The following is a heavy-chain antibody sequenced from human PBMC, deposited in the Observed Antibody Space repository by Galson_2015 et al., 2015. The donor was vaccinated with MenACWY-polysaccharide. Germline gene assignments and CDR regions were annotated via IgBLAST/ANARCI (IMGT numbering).Heavy chain of an antibody. J-gene: IGHJ4*02. D-gene: IGHD6-19*01. CDR2: ISGSGGTT. Sequence: SLILAGTASGFTFSSYAMSWVRQAPGKGLEWVAAISGSGGTTYYADSVKGRFTISRDNSKNTLYLQMNSLRAEDTALYYCARLAVDNYFDYWGQGTLVAVSS. CDR1: GFTFSSYA. CDR3: ARLAVDNYFDY. V-gene: IGHV3-23*01.